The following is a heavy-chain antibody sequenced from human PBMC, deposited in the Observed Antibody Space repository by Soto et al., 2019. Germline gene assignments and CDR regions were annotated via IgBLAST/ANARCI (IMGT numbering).Heavy chain of an antibody. CDR1: GDSISRNGFF. D-gene: IGHD3-10*01. V-gene: IGHV4-31*03. Sequence: QVQLQESGPGLVKPSQTLSLTCTVSGDSISRNGFFWTWIRQHPGKGLEWIGYIYNSGSSYYNTSLKSRVIISVDTSKNHFSLNLTAVTAADTAVYYCARGTMLRGPGYYYAMDVWGQGTTVTVSS. J-gene: IGHJ6*02. CDR2: IYNSGSS. CDR3: ARGTMLRGPGYYYAMDV.